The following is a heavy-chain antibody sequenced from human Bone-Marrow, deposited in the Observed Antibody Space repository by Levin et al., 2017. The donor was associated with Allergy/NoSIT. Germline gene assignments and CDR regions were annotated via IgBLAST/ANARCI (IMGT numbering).Heavy chain of an antibody. CDR2: FGAEDGET. CDR3: ATLTVTKYYFYGLNV. Sequence: GASVKVSCKVSGYTLSDLSMHWVRQAPGKGLEWVGGFGAEDGETSYAQKFQGRVTMTEDTSTDTAYMELSSLRSEDTAVYYCATLTVTKYYFYGLNVWGQGTTVTVSS. D-gene: IGHD4-17*01. CDR1: GYTLSDLS. J-gene: IGHJ6*02. V-gene: IGHV1-24*01.